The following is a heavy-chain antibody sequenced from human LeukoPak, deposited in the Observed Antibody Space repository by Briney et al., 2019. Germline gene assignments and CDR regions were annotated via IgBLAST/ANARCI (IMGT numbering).Heavy chain of an antibody. CDR3: ARGSLEMATILHYFDY. D-gene: IGHD5-24*01. CDR1: GFTFSSYG. CDR2: IWYDGSNK. J-gene: IGHJ4*02. V-gene: IGHV3-33*01. Sequence: PGGSLRLSCAASGFTFSSYGMHWVRQAPGKGLEWVAVIWYDGSNKYYADSVKGRFTISRDNSKNTLYLQMNSLRAEDTAVYYCARGSLEMATILHYFDYWGQGTLVTVSS.